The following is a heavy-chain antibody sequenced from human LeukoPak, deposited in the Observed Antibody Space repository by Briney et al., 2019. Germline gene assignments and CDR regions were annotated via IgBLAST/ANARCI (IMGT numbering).Heavy chain of an antibody. J-gene: IGHJ6*03. Sequence: PSETLSLTCTVSGGSISSYYWSWIRQPPGKGLEWIGYIYYSGSTNYNPSLKSRVTISVDTSKNQFSLKLSSVTAADTAVYYCARGPYCSSTSCYTPGYYYYMDVWGKGTTVTVSS. CDR2: IYYSGST. D-gene: IGHD2-2*02. CDR1: GGSISSYY. CDR3: ARGPYCSSTSCYTPGYYYYMDV. V-gene: IGHV4-59*01.